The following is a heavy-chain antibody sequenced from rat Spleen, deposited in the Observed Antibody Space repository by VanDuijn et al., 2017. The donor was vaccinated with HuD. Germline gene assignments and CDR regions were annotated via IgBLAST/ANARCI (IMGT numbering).Heavy chain of an antibody. Sequence: QVQLKESGPGLVQPSQTLSLTCTVSGFSLTSYNVHWVRQPTGKGLEWMGIIWTGGSTDYNSALKSRLSISRDTSKSQVFLKMNSLQTEDIATYYCARSSYSSYIYGVMDAWGQGASVTVSS. J-gene: IGHJ4*01. CDR1: GFSLTSYN. CDR2: IWTGGST. D-gene: IGHD1-2*01. V-gene: IGHV2-30*01. CDR3: ARSSYSSYIYGVMDA.